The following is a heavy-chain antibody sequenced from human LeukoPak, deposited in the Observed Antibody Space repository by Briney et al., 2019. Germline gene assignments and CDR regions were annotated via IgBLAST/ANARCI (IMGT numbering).Heavy chain of an antibody. CDR3: AKSPATWIQLWLGDFDY. CDR1: GFTFSSYA. D-gene: IGHD5-18*01. V-gene: IGHV3-23*01. Sequence: GGSLRLSCAASGFTFSSYAMSWVRQAPGKGLEWVSVISGSGGSTYYADSVKGRFTISRDNSKNTLYLQMNSLRAEDTAVYYCAKSPATWIQLWLGDFDYWGQGTLVTVSS. CDR2: ISGSGGST. J-gene: IGHJ4*02.